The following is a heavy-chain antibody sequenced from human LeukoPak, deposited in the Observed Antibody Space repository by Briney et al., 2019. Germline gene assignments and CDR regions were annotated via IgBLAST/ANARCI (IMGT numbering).Heavy chain of an antibody. CDR2: ILHDGSNK. Sequence: GGSLRLSRAASGLTFSSYGMHWVRQAPGKGLEWVAFILHDGSNKYYADSVKGRFTISRDNSKNTLYLQMNSLRAEDTAVYYCAKDSESYGSGSYFIYYFDYWGQGTLVTVSS. CDR3: AKDSESYGSGSYFIYYFDY. CDR1: GLTFSSYG. V-gene: IGHV3-30*02. J-gene: IGHJ4*02. D-gene: IGHD3-10*01.